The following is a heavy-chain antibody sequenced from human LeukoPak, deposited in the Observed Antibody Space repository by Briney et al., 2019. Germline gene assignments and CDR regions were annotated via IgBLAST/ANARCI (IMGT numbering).Heavy chain of an antibody. CDR1: GFTFSRFA. CDR3: ARDPGHIAAAAGSLED. CDR2: IGGLGEST. Sequence: GGSLRLSCEASGFTFSRFAMTWVRQAPGKGLEWVSTIGGLGESTNYADSVKGRFTISRDNSKNTLYLQMNSLRAEDTAVYYCARDPGHIAAAAGSLEDWGQGTLVTVSS. V-gene: IGHV3-23*01. J-gene: IGHJ4*02. D-gene: IGHD6-13*01.